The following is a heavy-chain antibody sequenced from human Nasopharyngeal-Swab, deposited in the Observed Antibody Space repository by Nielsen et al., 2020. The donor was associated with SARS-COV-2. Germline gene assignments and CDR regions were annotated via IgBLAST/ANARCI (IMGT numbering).Heavy chain of an antibody. D-gene: IGHD2/OR15-2a*01. Sequence: GSLRLSCTVSGGSISSSSYYWGWIRQPPGKGLEWIGSIYYSGSTYYNPSLKSRVTISVDTSKNQFSLKLSSVTAADTAVCYCAGVLFTYFDYWGQGTLVTVSS. CDR3: AGVLFTYFDY. CDR2: IYYSGST. J-gene: IGHJ4*02. V-gene: IGHV4-39*07. CDR1: GGSISSSSYY.